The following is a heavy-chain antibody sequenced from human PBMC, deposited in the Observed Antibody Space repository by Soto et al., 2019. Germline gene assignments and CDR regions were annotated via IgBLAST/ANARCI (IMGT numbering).Heavy chain of an antibody. J-gene: IGHJ4*02. Sequence: QVQLVQSGAEVKRPGASVKVSCKASGDTFNFYSINWVRQAPGLGLEWMGRVNPIVSMSNYAQKLQGRVTMPAAKATSTAYMELSCLRSEDTAIYYCASSYGSGYRAFDYWGQGALVTVPS. CDR1: GDTFNFYS. CDR2: VNPIVSMS. D-gene: IGHD3-10*01. V-gene: IGHV1-69*02. CDR3: ASSYGSGYRAFDY.